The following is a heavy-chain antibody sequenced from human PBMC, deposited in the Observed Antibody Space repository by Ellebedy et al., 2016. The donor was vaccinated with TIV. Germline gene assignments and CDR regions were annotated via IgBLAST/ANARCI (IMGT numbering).Heavy chain of an antibody. V-gene: IGHV3-30*18. CDR1: GFTFSNYG. J-gene: IGHJ4*02. Sequence: PGGSLRLSCVGSGFTFSNYGMHWVRQPPGKGLEWVAVIPYDEGGNHYYADSVKGRFTISRDNSKNMIYLQMNSLKFEDTAVYYCAKEEVGFDSWGQGTPVTVSS. CDR3: AKEEVGFDS. D-gene: IGHD1-26*01. CDR2: IPYDEGGNH.